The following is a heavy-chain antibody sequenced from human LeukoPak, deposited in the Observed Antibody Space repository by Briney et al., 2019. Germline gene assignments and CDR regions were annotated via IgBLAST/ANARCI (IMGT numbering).Heavy chain of an antibody. CDR2: IYYSGST. CDR3: ARGVGMTTVTKSAYWFDP. J-gene: IGHJ5*02. CDR1: GGSISSSSYY. D-gene: IGHD4-17*01. Sequence: PSETLSLTCTVSGGSISSSSYYWCWIRQPPGKGLEWIGSIYYSGSTYYNPSLKSRVTISVDTSKNQFSLKLSSVTAADTAVYYCARGVGMTTVTKSAYWFDPWGQGTLVTVSP. V-gene: IGHV4-39*07.